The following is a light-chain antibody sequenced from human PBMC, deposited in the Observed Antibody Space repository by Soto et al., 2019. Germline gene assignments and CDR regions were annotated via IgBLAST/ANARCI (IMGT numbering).Light chain of an antibody. Sequence: EIVLTQSPVTLSLSPGERVTLSCRASQSVNSYLAWYQQKPGQAPRLLIYDATSRATGIPARFSGSGSGTDFTLTISSLEPEDFAVYYCQQRSKWPVTFGGGTKVEIK. CDR3: QQRSKWPVT. J-gene: IGKJ4*01. V-gene: IGKV3-11*01. CDR1: QSVNSY. CDR2: DAT.